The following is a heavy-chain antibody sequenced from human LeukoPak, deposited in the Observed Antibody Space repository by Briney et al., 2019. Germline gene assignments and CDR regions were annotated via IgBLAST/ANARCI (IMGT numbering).Heavy chain of an antibody. Sequence: ASVKVSCKASGYTFTGYYMHWVRQAPGQGLEWMGWINPNSGGTNYAQKFQGRVTMTRDTSISTAYMELSGLRSDDTAVYYCARGRRDNRNDVDSAFDIWGQGTMVTVSS. CDR3: ARGRRDNRNDVDSAFDI. CDR1: GYTFTGYY. J-gene: IGHJ3*02. V-gene: IGHV1-2*02. CDR2: INPNSGGT. D-gene: IGHD1-1*01.